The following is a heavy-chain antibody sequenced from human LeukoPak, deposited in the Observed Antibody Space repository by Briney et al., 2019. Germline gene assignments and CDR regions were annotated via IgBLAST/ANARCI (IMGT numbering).Heavy chain of an antibody. Sequence: SETLSLTCTVSGGSISSSSLCWTWIRQPPGKGPEWIGSIYYTGTTYYNPSLKSRVTISVDTSRNQFSLKVSSVTAADTAVYYCATSLKGANWFDPWGQGTLVTVSS. J-gene: IGHJ5*02. CDR2: IYYTGTT. D-gene: IGHD3-16*01. CDR1: GGSISSSSLC. V-gene: IGHV4-39*01. CDR3: ATSLKGANWFDP.